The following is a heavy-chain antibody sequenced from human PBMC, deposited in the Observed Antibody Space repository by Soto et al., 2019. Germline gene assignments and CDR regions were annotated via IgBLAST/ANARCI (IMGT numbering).Heavy chain of an antibody. CDR1: GGSISSYY. Sequence: SETLSLTCTVSGGSISSYYWSWIRQPAGKGMEWIGRIHTTDGTNYNPSLKSRVTMSIDTSNNQFSLKLSSLTAADTAVYYCARGRSFRLVGVPLDSWGQGTLVTVSS. CDR2: IHTTDGT. V-gene: IGHV4-4*07. D-gene: IGHD3-16*02. J-gene: IGHJ4*02. CDR3: ARGRSFRLVGVPLDS.